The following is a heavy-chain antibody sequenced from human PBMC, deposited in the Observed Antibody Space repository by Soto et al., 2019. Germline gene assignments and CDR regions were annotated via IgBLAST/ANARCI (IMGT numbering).Heavy chain of an antibody. CDR2: ISGRGGST. V-gene: IGHV3-23*01. D-gene: IGHD4-17*01. J-gene: IGHJ4*02. CDR3: AKGPWGDYPMYYFDY. CDR1: GFTFSSYA. Sequence: EVQLLESGGGLVQPGGSLRLSCAASGFTFSSYAMSWVRQAPGKGLEWVTAISGRGGSTYYADSVKGRFTISRDNSKNTLSLQVNSLSAEDTAVYYCAKGPWGDYPMYYFDYWGQGTLVTVSS.